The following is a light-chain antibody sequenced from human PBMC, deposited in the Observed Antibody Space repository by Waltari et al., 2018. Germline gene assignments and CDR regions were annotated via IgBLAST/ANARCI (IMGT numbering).Light chain of an antibody. CDR3: QPYDNLPRA. CDR1: QDISNY. J-gene: IGKJ4*01. V-gene: IGKV1-33*01. CDR2: DAS. Sequence: DIQMTQSPSSLSASVGDRVTITCQASQDISNYLNWYQQKPGKAPKLLIYDASKLETGVPTKLCRSGLGTGDTCTISSLQPEDIATYYGQPYDNLPRAFGGGTNVEIK.